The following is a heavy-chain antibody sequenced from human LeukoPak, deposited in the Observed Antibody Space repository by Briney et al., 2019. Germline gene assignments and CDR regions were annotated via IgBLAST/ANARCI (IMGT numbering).Heavy chain of an antibody. Sequence: GGSLRLSCAASGFTFSSYSMNWVRQAPGKGLEWVSSISSSSSYIYYADSVKGRFTISRDNAKNSLYLQMNSLRAEDTAVYYCAARGYSYGYHGDYWGQGTLVTVSS. J-gene: IGHJ4*02. V-gene: IGHV3-21*01. D-gene: IGHD5-18*01. CDR1: GFTFSSYS. CDR3: AARGYSYGYHGDY. CDR2: ISSSSSYI.